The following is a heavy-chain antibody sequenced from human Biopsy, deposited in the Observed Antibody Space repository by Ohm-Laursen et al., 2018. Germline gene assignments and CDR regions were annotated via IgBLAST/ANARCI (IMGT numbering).Heavy chain of an antibody. J-gene: IGHJ2*01. CDR2: ITYNERT. V-gene: IGHV4-31*03. CDR1: GASVKTSGYF. Sequence: TLSLTCSVSGASVKTSGYFWDWIRKGPGKGLEWIGYITYNERTHYNPSLSSRLAISFDTSNNRISLQLRSVSVADTAVYYCVREPKTGTAEAWYFDLWGRGSPVTVPS. D-gene: IGHD3-9*01. CDR3: VREPKTGTAEAWYFDL.